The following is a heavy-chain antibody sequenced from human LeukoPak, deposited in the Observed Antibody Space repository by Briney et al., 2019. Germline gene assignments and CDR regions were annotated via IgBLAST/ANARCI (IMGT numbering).Heavy chain of an antibody. V-gene: IGHV3-23*01. CDR3: AKLQSDGLRTYYGMDV. D-gene: IGHD4-17*01. CDR2: STGSGGTT. J-gene: IGHJ6*02. CDR1: GFTFSTYW. Sequence: GSLRLSCAASGFTFSTYWMTWVRQAPGKGLEWVSASTGSGGTTYYADTVMGRFTISRDNSKNTLYLQMNSLRAEDTAVYYCAKLQSDGLRTYYGMDVWGQGTTVTVSS.